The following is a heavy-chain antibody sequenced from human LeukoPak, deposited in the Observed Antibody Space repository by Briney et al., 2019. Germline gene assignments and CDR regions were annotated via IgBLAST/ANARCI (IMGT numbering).Heavy chain of an antibody. CDR1: GYTFTSYG. Sequence: ASVKVSCKASGYTFTSYGISWVRQAPGQGLEWMGWINPNSGGTNYAQKFQGRVTMTRDTSISTAYMELSRLRSDDTAVYYCARPTVYSGYDLRYWGQGTLVTVYS. V-gene: IGHV1-2*02. D-gene: IGHD5-12*01. CDR2: INPNSGGT. J-gene: IGHJ4*02. CDR3: ARPTVYSGYDLRY.